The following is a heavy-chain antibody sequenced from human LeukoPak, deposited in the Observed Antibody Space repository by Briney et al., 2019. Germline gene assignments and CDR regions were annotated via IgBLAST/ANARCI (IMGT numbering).Heavy chain of an antibody. CDR2: ISPNSGDT. D-gene: IGHD3-22*01. J-gene: IGHJ4*02. CDR1: GYTFADYF. V-gene: IGHV1-2*02. Sequence: ASVKVSCKASGYTFADYFIHWVRQAPGQGLEWMGWISPNSGDTNYAQKFQGRVTMTRDTSINTAYMELSSLRSDDTAVYYCAKIAYSSGLSHYWGQGTLVTVS. CDR3: AKIAYSSGLSHY.